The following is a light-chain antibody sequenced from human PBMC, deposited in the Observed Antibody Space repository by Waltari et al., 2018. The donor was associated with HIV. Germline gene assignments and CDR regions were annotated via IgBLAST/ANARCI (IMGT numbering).Light chain of an antibody. Sequence: DIVMTQSPDSLAVSLGERATINCKSSQSVLYSSNNKNYLAWYQQKPGQPPKLLISWASTRESGVPDRFSGSESGTDFTLTISSLQAEDVAVYYCQQYYSTLTFGGGTKVEIK. CDR1: QSVLYSSNNKNY. CDR3: QQYYSTLT. CDR2: WAS. J-gene: IGKJ4*01. V-gene: IGKV4-1*01.